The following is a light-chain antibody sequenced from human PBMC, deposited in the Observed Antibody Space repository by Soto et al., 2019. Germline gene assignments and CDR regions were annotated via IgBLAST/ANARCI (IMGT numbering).Light chain of an antibody. V-gene: IGKV1-39*01. Sequence: DIQMTQSPSSLSASVGDRVTMTCRASETISTFLNWYQHKPGKAPKLLIYAASRWQSGVPSRFSGSGSGTDFTLTITGLQPEDFASYYCQRSYSTSPITFGQGKRLEI. J-gene: IGKJ5*01. CDR2: AAS. CDR1: ETISTF. CDR3: QRSYSTSPIT.